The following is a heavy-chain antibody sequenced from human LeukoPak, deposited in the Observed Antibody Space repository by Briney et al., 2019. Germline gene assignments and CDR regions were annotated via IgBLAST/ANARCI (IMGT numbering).Heavy chain of an antibody. V-gene: IGHV5-51*01. CDR3: ARPACSSTSCYLYFQY. CDR2: IYPANSDT. Sequence: GESLKISCKASGYIFTSYWIGWVRQMPGKSLEWMANIYPANSDTRYSPSFQGQVTISADKSISTAYLQWSSLKASDTAMYYCARPACSSTSCYLYFQYWGQGTLVTVSS. J-gene: IGHJ1*01. D-gene: IGHD2-2*01. CDR1: GYIFTSYW.